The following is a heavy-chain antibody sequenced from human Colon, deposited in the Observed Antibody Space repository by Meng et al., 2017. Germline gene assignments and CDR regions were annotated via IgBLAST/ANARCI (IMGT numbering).Heavy chain of an antibody. J-gene: IGHJ4*02. CDR1: GGSVSSASYY. CDR3: ARFYGSGTFEVHDY. V-gene: IGHV4-61*01. D-gene: IGHD3-10*01. CDR2: IHYSGSR. Sequence: VPLQESGPGLVRPSETLSLTCNVSGGSVSSASYYWGWIRQPPGKGLEWIGLIHYSGSRNYNPSLKSRVTMSVDTSKNQVSLRLTSVTAADTAVYYCARFYGSGTFEVHDYWGQGTLVTVSS.